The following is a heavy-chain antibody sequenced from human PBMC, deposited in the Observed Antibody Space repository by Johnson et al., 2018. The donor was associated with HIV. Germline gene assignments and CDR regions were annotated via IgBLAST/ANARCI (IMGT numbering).Heavy chain of an antibody. J-gene: IGHJ3*02. CDR2: IINKANTYAT. CDR3: ARDRFGDSDAVDI. CDR1: GFTFSGSA. D-gene: IGHD4-17*01. Sequence: VESGGDLVQPGGSLKVSCAASGFTFSGSAMHWVRQASGKGLEWVGRIINKANTYATAYAASVKGRFTISRDNAKNSLYLQLNSLRADDTAVYFCARDRFGDSDAVDIWGQGTMVTVSS. V-gene: IGHV3-73*01.